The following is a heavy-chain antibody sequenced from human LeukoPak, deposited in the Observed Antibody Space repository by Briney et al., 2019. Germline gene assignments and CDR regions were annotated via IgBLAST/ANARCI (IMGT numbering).Heavy chain of an antibody. V-gene: IGHV3-11*01. CDR1: GFTFSDYY. CDR2: ISSSGSTI. Sequence: PGGSLRLSCAASGFTFSDYYMSWIRQAPGKGLEWAPYISSSGSTIYYADSVKGRFTISRDNAKNSLYLQMNSLRAEDTAVYYCASLYYYDSTRDYWGQGTLVTVSS. D-gene: IGHD3-22*01. CDR3: ASLYYYDSTRDY. J-gene: IGHJ4*02.